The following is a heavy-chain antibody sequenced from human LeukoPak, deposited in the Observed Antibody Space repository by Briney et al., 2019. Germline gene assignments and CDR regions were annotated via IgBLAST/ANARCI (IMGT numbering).Heavy chain of an antibody. CDR1: GYSFSSYW. CDR2: IYPGDSDT. V-gene: IGHV5-51*01. Sequence: GESQKISCKGSGYSFSSYWIGWVRQMPGKGLEWMGTIYPGDSDTRYNPSFQGQVTISADKSISIAYLQWSSLKASDTAMYYCPNHSGWYPKCYYSTRDVWAKGTPVTVSS. CDR3: PNHSGWYPKCYYSTRDV. J-gene: IGHJ6*03. D-gene: IGHD6-19*01.